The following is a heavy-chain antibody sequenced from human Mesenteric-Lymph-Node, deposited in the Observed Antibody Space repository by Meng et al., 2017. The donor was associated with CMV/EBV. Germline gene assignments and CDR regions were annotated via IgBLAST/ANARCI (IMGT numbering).Heavy chain of an antibody. J-gene: IGHJ4*02. CDR1: GYSFTNFW. Sequence: SGYSFTNFWIAWVRQMPGTGLEWMAIIYPGDSDIRYSPSFRGQVTVSADNSIRTAFLQWRSLKASDTAIYYCARAPTSISNPYFFDFWGQGALVTVSS. CDR3: ARAPTSISNPYFFDF. CDR2: IYPGDSDI. D-gene: IGHD2-2*01. V-gene: IGHV5-51*01.